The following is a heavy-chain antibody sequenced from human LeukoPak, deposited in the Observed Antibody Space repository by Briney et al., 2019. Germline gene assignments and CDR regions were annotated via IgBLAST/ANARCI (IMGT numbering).Heavy chain of an antibody. Sequence: GGSLRLSCAASGFTVSSNYMSWVRQAPGKGLEWVSLIYSGGNTYYADSVKGRFTISRDNSKNTPYLQMTSLRAEDTAVYYCARADSYDSSGYNDYWGQGTLVTVSS. V-gene: IGHV3-53*01. CDR1: GFTVSSNY. CDR3: ARADSYDSSGYNDY. CDR2: IYSGGNT. D-gene: IGHD3-22*01. J-gene: IGHJ4*02.